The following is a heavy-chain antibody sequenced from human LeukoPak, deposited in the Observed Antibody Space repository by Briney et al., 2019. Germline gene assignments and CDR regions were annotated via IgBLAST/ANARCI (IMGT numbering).Heavy chain of an antibody. V-gene: IGHV4-30-2*01. CDR2: IYHSGST. CDR1: GDSVSNGNYY. D-gene: IGHD3-22*01. Sequence: SETLSLTCTVSGDSVSNGNYYWSWLRQPPGKGLEWIGYIYHSGSTYYNPSLKSRVTISVDRSKNQFSLKLSSVTAADTAVYYCARDRYYYDSSGYLGASYWFDPWGQGTLVTVSS. J-gene: IGHJ5*02. CDR3: ARDRYYYDSSGYLGASYWFDP.